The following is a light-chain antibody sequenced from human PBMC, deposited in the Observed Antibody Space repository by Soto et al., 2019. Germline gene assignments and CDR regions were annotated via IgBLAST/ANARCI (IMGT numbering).Light chain of an antibody. CDR2: DTS. Sequence: EIVLTQSPATLSLSPGERATLSCRASQSVSSHLTWYQQKPGQAPRLLIYDTSNRATGIPAMFSGSGSGTDFTLTISSLEPEDFAVYYCQQRTNWRLSFGGGTKVEIK. J-gene: IGKJ4*01. CDR1: QSVSSH. CDR3: QQRTNWRLS. V-gene: IGKV3-11*01.